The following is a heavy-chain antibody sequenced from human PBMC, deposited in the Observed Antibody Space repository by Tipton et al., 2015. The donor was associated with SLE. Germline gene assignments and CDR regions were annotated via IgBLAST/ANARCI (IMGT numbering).Heavy chain of an antibody. CDR1: GFTFSSYA. CDR3: AKAFSSGWVFDY. D-gene: IGHD6-19*01. CDR2: ISGSGGST. V-gene: IGHV3-23*01. Sequence: SLRLSCAASGFTFSSYAMSWVRQAPGKGLEWVSAISGSGGSTYYADSVKGRFTISRDNSKNTLYLQMNSLRAEDTAVYYCAKAFSSGWVFDYWGQGTLVTVSS. J-gene: IGHJ4*02.